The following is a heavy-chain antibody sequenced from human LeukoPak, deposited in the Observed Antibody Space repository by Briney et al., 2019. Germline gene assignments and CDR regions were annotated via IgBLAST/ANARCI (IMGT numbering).Heavy chain of an antibody. CDR2: IYTSGST. CDR1: GGSISRYY. D-gene: IGHD3-3*01. V-gene: IGHV4-4*07. Sequence: PSETLSLTCTVSGGSISRYYWSWIRQPAGKGLEWIGRIYTSGSTNYNPSLKSRVTMSVDTSKNQFSLKLSSVTAADTAVYCCARSGTNDFWSGYFYFDYWGQGTLVTVSS. CDR3: ARSGTNDFWSGYFYFDY. J-gene: IGHJ4*02.